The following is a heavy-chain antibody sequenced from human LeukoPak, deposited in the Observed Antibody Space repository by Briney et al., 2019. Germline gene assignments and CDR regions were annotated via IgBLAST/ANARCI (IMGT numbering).Heavy chain of an antibody. Sequence: GGSLRLSCAASGFAFSTSWMTWVRQAPGEGLEWVANIKQDGSERSYVDSVKGRFTISRDNAKNSLYLQMDSLRAEDTAIYHCARHVRDSTYSQFDYWGQGTLVTVSS. J-gene: IGHJ4*02. CDR1: GFAFSTSW. CDR3: ARHVRDSTYSQFDY. V-gene: IGHV3-7*04. D-gene: IGHD2-21*01. CDR2: IKQDGSER.